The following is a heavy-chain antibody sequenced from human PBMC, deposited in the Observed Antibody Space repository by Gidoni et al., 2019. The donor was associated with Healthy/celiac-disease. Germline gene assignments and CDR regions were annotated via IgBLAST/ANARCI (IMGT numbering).Heavy chain of an antibody. CDR1: GFTFSSYA. CDR2: ISYDGSNK. CDR3: ARADIVVVPGPFDY. Sequence: QVQLVESGGGVVQPGRSLRLSCAASGFTFSSYAMHWVRQAPGKGLEWVAVISYDGSNKYYADSVKGRFTISRDNSKNTLYLQMNSLRAEDTAVYYCARADIVVVPGPFDYWGQGTLVTVSS. V-gene: IGHV3-30-3*01. J-gene: IGHJ4*02. D-gene: IGHD2-2*01.